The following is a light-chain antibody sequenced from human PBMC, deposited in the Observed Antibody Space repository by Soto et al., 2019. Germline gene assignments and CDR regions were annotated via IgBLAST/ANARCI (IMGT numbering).Light chain of an antibody. V-gene: IGLV1-44*01. CDR2: SYN. CDR1: SSNIGSNT. CDR3: AAWDDSLNGPV. Sequence: QSVLTQPPSASGTPGQRVTISCSGSSSNIGSNTVNWYQQVPGTAPQLLFYSYNQRPSGVPDRFSGSKSGTSASLAISGLQSEDEADYYCAAWDDSLNGPVFGGGTKLTVL. J-gene: IGLJ2*01.